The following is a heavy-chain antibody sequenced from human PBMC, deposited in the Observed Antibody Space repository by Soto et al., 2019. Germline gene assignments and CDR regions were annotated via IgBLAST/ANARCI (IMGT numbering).Heavy chain of an antibody. J-gene: IGHJ4*02. CDR1: GYSFTSYW. CDR2: IYPGDSDT. CDR3: ARRHVDIVATIQSHVDY. Sequence: GESLKISCKGSGYSFTSYWIGWVRQMPGKGLEWMGIIYPGDSDTRYSPSFQGQVTISADKSISTAYLQWSSLKASDTAMYYCARRHVDIVATIQSHVDYWGQGTLVTVSS. D-gene: IGHD5-12*01. V-gene: IGHV5-51*01.